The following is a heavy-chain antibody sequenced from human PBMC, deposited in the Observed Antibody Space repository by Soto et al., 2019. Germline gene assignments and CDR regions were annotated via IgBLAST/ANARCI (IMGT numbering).Heavy chain of an antibody. CDR1: GFTFSSYG. Sequence: QVQLVESGGGVVQPGRSLRLSCAASGFTFSSYGMHWVRQVPGKGLEWVAVISYDGSNKYYADSVKGRFTISRDNSKNTLYLQMNSLRAEDTAVYYCAKDQLRGVRGVITYYYGMDVWGQGTTVTVSS. V-gene: IGHV3-30*18. J-gene: IGHJ6*02. CDR2: ISYDGSNK. CDR3: AKDQLRGVRGVITYYYGMDV. D-gene: IGHD3-10*01.